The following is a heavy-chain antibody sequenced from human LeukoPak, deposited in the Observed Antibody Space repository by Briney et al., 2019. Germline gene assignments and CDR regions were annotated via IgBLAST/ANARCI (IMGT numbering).Heavy chain of an antibody. D-gene: IGHD7-27*01. CDR2: ISGSGHST. CDR3: AKDRLAVPTKRPGEY. Sequence: GGSLRLSCAASGFTFSNYAMTWVRQAPGKGLEWVSAISGSGHSTYHADSVKRRFTISRDNSENTLYLQMNSLRAEDTAVYYCAKDRLAVPTKRPGEYGGQGTRVTVSS. CDR1: GFTFSNYA. V-gene: IGHV3-23*01. J-gene: IGHJ4*02.